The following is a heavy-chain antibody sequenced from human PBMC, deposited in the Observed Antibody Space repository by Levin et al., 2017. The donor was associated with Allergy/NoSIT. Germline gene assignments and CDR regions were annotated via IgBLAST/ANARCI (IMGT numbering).Heavy chain of an antibody. CDR1: GFTFSTNA. D-gene: IGHD3-3*01. V-gene: IGHV3-48*02. CDR2: ISSSSTDT. J-gene: IGHJ4*02. Sequence: SCAASGFTFSTNAMNWVRQAPGKGLEWVSFISSSSTDTFYADFVKGRFTISRDDATNSLYLQMKNLRDEDTAIYYCARDWSFDYWGQGTLVTVSS. CDR3: ARDWSFDY.